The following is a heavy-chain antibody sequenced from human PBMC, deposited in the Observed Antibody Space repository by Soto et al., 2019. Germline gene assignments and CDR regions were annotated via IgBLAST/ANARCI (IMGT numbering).Heavy chain of an antibody. CDR1: GYTFTSYG. CDR3: ARVLSRDSSGYYYVGYYFDY. V-gene: IGHV1-18*04. CDR2: ISAYNGNT. J-gene: IGHJ4*02. Sequence: ASVKVSCKASGYTFTSYGISWVRQAPGQGLEWMGWISAYNGNTNYAQKLQGRVIMTTDTSTSTAYMELRSLRSDDTAVYYCARVLSRDSSGYYYVGYYFDYWGQGTLVTVSS. D-gene: IGHD3-22*01.